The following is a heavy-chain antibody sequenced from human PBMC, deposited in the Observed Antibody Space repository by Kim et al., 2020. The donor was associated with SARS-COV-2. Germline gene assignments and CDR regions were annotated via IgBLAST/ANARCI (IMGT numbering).Heavy chain of an antibody. CDR2: VSHSGIT. D-gene: IGHD2-2*03. CDR1: GGSFSAYY. Sequence: SETLSLTCGVYGGSFSAYYWTWIRQPPGKGLEWIGEVSHSGITRHNPSLESRVTISLDTSKNQVSLKLTSISAADTAVYYCARGGGLIGYYYDSWGQGILVTVSS. J-gene: IGHJ4*02. V-gene: IGHV4-34*01. CDR3: ARGGGLIGYYYDS.